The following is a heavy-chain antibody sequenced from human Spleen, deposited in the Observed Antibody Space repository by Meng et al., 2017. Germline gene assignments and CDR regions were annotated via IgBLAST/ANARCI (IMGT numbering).Heavy chain of an antibody. D-gene: IGHD3-3*01. CDR2: MDHSGST. J-gene: IGHJ4*02. Sequence: SETLSLTCAVSGYSISSGYYWGWIRQPPGKGLEWIGNMDHSGSTYYNPSLKSRVTISVDRSKNQFSLKLSSVTAADSAIYYCAGLFFYFDYWGQGALVTGSS. V-gene: IGHV4-38-2*01. CDR3: AGLFFYFDY. CDR1: GYSISSGYY.